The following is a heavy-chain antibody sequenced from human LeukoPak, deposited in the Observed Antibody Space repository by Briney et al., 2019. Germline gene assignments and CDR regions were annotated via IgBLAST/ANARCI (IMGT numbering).Heavy chain of an antibody. CDR3: ARDSGFRYCSSTSCYEYYFDY. Sequence: GRSLRLSCAATGFTFSSYAMHWVRQAPGKGLEWVAVISCDGSNKYYADSVKGRFTISRDNSKNTLYLQMNSLRAEDTAVYYCARDSGFRYCSSTSCYEYYFDYWGQGTLVTVSS. CDR1: GFTFSSYA. D-gene: IGHD2-2*01. J-gene: IGHJ4*02. CDR2: ISCDGSNK. V-gene: IGHV3-30*04.